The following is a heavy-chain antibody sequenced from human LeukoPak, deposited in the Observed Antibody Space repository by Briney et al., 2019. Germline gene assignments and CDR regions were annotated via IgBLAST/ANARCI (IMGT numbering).Heavy chain of an antibody. J-gene: IGHJ4*02. Sequence: ASVKVSCKASGYTFTSYAMHWVRRAPGPRLEWMGWINAGNGDTKYSQKFQGRVTIARDTSASTAYMELSSLRSEDTAVYYCARDRGGTGDFDYWGQGTLVTVSS. V-gene: IGHV1-3*01. D-gene: IGHD1-1*01. CDR3: ARDRGGTGDFDY. CDR2: INAGNGDT. CDR1: GYTFTSYA.